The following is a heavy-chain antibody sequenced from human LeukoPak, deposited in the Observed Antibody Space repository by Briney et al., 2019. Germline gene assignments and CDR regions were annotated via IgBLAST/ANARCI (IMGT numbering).Heavy chain of an antibody. D-gene: IGHD3-3*01. CDR2: ISSSGSTI. Sequence: GGSLRLSCAASGFTFSDYYMSWIRQAPGKGLGWVSYISSSGSTIYYADSVKGRFTISGDNAKNSLYLQMNSLRAEDTAAYYCARGDDFWSGYTLNWFDPWGQGTLVTVSS. V-gene: IGHV3-11*01. J-gene: IGHJ5*02. CDR3: ARGDDFWSGYTLNWFDP. CDR1: GFTFSDYY.